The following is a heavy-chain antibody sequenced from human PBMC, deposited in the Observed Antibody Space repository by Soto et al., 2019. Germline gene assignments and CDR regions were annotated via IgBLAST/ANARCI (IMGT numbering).Heavy chain of an antibody. V-gene: IGHV4-30-4*01. D-gene: IGHD3-22*01. CDR1: NGSISNGDYY. Sequence: SETLSLTCTVSNGSISNGDYYWIWVRQSPGKGLESIGYIYFTGTTYYNPSLQSRLSISVDRSKNQMSLRLTSVTAADTAVYYCARLYWSYYASSGYLDQWGHGTLVTVSS. CDR3: ARLYWSYYASSGYLDQ. J-gene: IGHJ4*01. CDR2: IYFTGTT.